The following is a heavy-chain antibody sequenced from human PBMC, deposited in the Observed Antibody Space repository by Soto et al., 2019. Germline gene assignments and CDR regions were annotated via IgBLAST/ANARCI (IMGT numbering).Heavy chain of an antibody. CDR2: IWYDGSNK. Sequence: QVQLVESGGGVVQPGRSLRLSCAASGFTFSSYGMHWVRQAPGKGLEWVAVIWYDGSNKYYADSVKGRFTISRDNSKNTLYLQMNSLRAEDTAVYYCARDRYYYDSSGRNHFDYWGQGTLVTVT. CDR1: GFTFSSYG. V-gene: IGHV3-33*01. J-gene: IGHJ4*02. D-gene: IGHD3-22*01. CDR3: ARDRYYYDSSGRNHFDY.